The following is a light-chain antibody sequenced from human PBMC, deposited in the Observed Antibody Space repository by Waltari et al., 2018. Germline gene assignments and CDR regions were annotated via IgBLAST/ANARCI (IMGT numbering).Light chain of an antibody. Sequence: DIVMTQSPESLAVSLGERATINCKSSESVLYSSNNKNHLAWYQQKPGQPPKLLLYWVPDRFSGSGSETDFTLTVTSLQAEDAAVYYCQQYYSTPLTFGGGTRVEI. J-gene: IGKJ4*01. V-gene: IGKV4-1*01. CDR1: ESVLYSSNNKNH. CDR3: QQYYSTPLT.